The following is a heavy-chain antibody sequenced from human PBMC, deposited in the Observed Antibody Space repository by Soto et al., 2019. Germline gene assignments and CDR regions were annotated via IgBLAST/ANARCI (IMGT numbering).Heavy chain of an antibody. D-gene: IGHD6-19*01. CDR1: GYTFTSYG. CDR2: ISAYTGNT. Sequence: QVQLVQSGAEVKKPGASVKVSCKASGYTFTSYGISWVRQAPGQGLEWMGWISAYTGNTNYAQKLQGRVTMTTDTSRXTAYMELRSLRSDDTAVYYCARVIAVAETYWYFDLWGRGTLVTVSS. V-gene: IGHV1-18*01. J-gene: IGHJ2*01. CDR3: ARVIAVAETYWYFDL.